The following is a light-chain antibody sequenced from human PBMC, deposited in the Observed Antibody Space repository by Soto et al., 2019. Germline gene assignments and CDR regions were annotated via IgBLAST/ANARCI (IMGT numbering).Light chain of an antibody. CDR1: QSLLHSNGYNY. Sequence: DIVMTQSPLSLPVTPGEPASISCRSSQSLLHSNGYNYLDWYLQKPGQSPQLLIYLGSNRASGVPVRFSGSGSGTDFTLKISRVEAEDVGVYYCMQALQYTFGQGTKLEIK. V-gene: IGKV2-28*01. J-gene: IGKJ2*01. CDR2: LGS. CDR3: MQALQYT.